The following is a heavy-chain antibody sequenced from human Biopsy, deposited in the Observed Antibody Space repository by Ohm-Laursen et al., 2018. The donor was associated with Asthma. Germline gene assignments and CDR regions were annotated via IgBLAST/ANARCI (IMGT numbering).Heavy chain of an antibody. V-gene: IGHV3-74*01. Sequence: SLGLSCAASGFTFSSYWMHWVRQAPGKGLMWVSRINSDGSSTTYADSVKGRFTISRDNAENTLYLRMNSLRAEDTAVYYCARVSALYDFWSGYSLYDYWGQGTLVTVSS. CDR3: ARVSALYDFWSGYSLYDY. CDR1: GFTFSSYW. J-gene: IGHJ4*02. CDR2: INSDGSST. D-gene: IGHD3-3*01.